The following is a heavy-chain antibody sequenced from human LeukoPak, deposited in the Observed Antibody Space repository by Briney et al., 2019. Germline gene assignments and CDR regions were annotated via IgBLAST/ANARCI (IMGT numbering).Heavy chain of an antibody. CDR2: ISSSGSTI. D-gene: IGHD5-12*01. Sequence: GGSLRLSCAASGFTFSDYYMSWIRQAPGKGLEWVSYISSSGSTIYYADSVKGRFTISRDNAKNSLYLQMNSLRAEDTAVYYCAREPQRGYSGYDSGAYFDYWGQGTLVTVSS. V-gene: IGHV3-11*01. CDR3: AREPQRGYSGYDSGAYFDY. J-gene: IGHJ4*02. CDR1: GFTFSDYY.